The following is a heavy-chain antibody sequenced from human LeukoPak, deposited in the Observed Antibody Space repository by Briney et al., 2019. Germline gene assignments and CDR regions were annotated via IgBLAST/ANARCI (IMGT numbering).Heavy chain of an antibody. J-gene: IGHJ4*02. V-gene: IGHV3-23*01. D-gene: IGHD5-12*01. CDR1: GFTFSSYA. CDR2: ISGSGGST. Sequence: PGGSLRLSCAASGFTFSSYAMSWVRQAPGKGLEWVSAISGSGGSTYYADSVKGRFTISRDNSKNTLYLQMNSLRAEDTAVYYCAKDKSISEYSGYGDFDYWGQGTLVTVSS. CDR3: AKDKSISEYSGYGDFDY.